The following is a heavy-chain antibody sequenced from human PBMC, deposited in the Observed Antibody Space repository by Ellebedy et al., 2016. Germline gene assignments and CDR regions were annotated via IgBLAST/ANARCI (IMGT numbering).Heavy chain of an antibody. D-gene: IGHD3-10*01. CDR2: IYYSGST. J-gene: IGHJ4*02. Sequence: GSLRLXXTVSGGSISSSTHYWGWLRQPPGKGLEWFGSIYYSGSTYYNPSLKSRVTISIDTSKNQFSLKLRSVTAADTAVYYCARDGEYYVGSGSSLFDYWGQGTLVTVSS. CDR1: GGSISSSTHY. CDR3: ARDGEYYVGSGSSLFDY. V-gene: IGHV4-39*07.